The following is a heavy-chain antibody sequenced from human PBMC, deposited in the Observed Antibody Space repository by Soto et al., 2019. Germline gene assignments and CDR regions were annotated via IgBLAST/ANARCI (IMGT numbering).Heavy chain of an antibody. D-gene: IGHD3-10*01. CDR3: AKDLFSMVRGASYYSYGMDV. Sequence: GGSLRLSCTASGFTFGDYAMSWFRQAPGKGLEWVGFIRSKPYDRTTEYAASAKGRFTISRDDSKSIAYLQMNSLKTEDTAVYYCAKDLFSMVRGASYYSYGMDVWGQGTTVTVSS. CDR1: GFTFGDYA. J-gene: IGHJ6*02. V-gene: IGHV3-49*03. CDR2: IRSKPYDRTT.